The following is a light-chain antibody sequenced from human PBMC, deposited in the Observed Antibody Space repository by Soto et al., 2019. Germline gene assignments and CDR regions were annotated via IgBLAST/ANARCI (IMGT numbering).Light chain of an antibody. CDR3: QQYNSYSGT. V-gene: IGKV1-5*01. J-gene: IGKJ1*01. CDR1: QSISSW. CDR2: DAS. Sequence: DIQMTQSPGTLPASVGDRVTITCRDSQSISSWLAWYQQKPGKAPKLLIYDASSLESGVPSRFSGSGSGTEFTLTISSLQPDDFATYYCQQYNSYSGTFGQGTKVDIK.